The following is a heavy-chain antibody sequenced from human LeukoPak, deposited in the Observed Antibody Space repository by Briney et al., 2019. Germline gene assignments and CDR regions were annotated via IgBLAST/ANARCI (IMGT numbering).Heavy chain of an antibody. CDR1: GYTFTGYY. CDR2: INPNSGGT. V-gene: IGHV1-2*04. CDR3: ARELSYGGYSGAFDT. Sequence: ASVKVSCKASGYTFTGYYMHWVRQAPGQGLEWMGWINPNSGGTNYAQKFQGWVTMTRDTSISTAYMELSRLRSDDTAVYYCARELSYGGYSGAFDTWGQGTMVTVSS. J-gene: IGHJ3*02. D-gene: IGHD5-12*01.